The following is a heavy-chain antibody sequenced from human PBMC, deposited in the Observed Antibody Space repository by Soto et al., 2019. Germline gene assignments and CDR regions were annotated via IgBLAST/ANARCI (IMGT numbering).Heavy chain of an antibody. V-gene: IGHV3-53*01. CDR2: IYSGGNT. J-gene: IGHJ4*02. CDR3: AGATGRY. D-gene: IGHD1-1*01. CDR1: GFPVSSNY. Sequence: GGSLSLSCPASGFPVSSNYMTWVRQAPGKGLEWVSVIYSGGNTYYADSVKGRFTSSRDKSKNTLYLQMNSLRAEDTAVYYCAGATGRYWGQGTLVTVSS.